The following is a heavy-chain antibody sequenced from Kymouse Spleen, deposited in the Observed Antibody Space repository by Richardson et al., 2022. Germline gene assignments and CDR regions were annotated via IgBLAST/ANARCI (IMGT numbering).Heavy chain of an antibody. V-gene: IGHV4-34*01. CDR3: ASRLLWFGELLTSWFDP. Sequence: QVQLQQWGAGLLKPSETLSLTCAVYGGSFSGYYWSWIRQPPGKGLEWIGEINHSGSTNYNPSLKSRVTISVDTSKNQFSLKLSSVTAADTAVYYCASRLLWFGELLTSWFDPWGQGTLVTVSS. CDR1: GGSFSGYY. J-gene: IGHJ5*02. D-gene: IGHD3-10*01. CDR2: INHSGST.